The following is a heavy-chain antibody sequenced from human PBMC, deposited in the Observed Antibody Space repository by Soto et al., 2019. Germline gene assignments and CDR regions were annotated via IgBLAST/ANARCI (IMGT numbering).Heavy chain of an antibody. Sequence: PGGSLRLSCAASGFTLRSYWMSWVRQAPGKGLEWVSSISSSSSYIYYADSVKGRFTISRDNAKNSLYLQMNSLRAEDTAVYYCARDCSGGSCYPLSYFDYWGQGTLVTVSS. J-gene: IGHJ4*02. V-gene: IGHV3-21*01. CDR2: ISSSSSYI. CDR1: GFTLRSYW. CDR3: ARDCSGGSCYPLSYFDY. D-gene: IGHD2-15*01.